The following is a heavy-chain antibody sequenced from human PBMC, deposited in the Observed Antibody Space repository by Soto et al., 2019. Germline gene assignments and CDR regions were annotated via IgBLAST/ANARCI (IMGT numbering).Heavy chain of an antibody. V-gene: IGHV3-74*01. Sequence: EVHLVESGGGLVQPGGSLRLSCAASGFTFSNYWRHWVRQAPGKGLMWVSRINSDGSSTTYADSVKGRFTISRDNTKNTLYLQMSSLRAEDTAVYYCASGYCYGANCLGWGQGTLVTVSS. CDR1: GFTFSNYW. CDR3: ASGYCYGANCLG. J-gene: IGHJ4*02. D-gene: IGHD2-15*01. CDR2: INSDGSST.